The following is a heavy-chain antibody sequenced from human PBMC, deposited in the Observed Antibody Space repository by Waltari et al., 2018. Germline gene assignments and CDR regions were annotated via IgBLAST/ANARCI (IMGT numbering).Heavy chain of an antibody. Sequence: QVQLQESGPGLVKPSETLSLTCTVSGGSISSYYWSWIRQPPGKGLGWIGYIYYSGSTNYNPSLKSGVTISVETYKNQFSLKLSSVTAADTAVYYCARGRAAAGTPPYYYGMDVWGQGTTVTVSS. CDR1: GGSISSYY. V-gene: IGHV4-59*01. D-gene: IGHD6-13*01. J-gene: IGHJ6*02. CDR2: IYYSGST. CDR3: ARGRAAAGTPPYYYGMDV.